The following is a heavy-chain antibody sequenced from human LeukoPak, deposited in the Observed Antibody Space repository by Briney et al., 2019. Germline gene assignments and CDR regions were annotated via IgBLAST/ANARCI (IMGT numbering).Heavy chain of an antibody. CDR2: IHYSGTT. D-gene: IGHD2-15*01. V-gene: IGHV4-59*12. J-gene: IGHJ4*02. CDR3: ARASRGLYCSGGSCYPTPYLGY. Sequence: PSETLSLTCTVSGGSISSYYWSWIRQPPGKGLEWIGYIHYSGTTNYNPSLKSRVTISVDTSKNQFSLKLSSVTAADTAVYYCARASRGLYCSGGSCYPTPYLGYWGQGTLVTVSS. CDR1: GGSISSYY.